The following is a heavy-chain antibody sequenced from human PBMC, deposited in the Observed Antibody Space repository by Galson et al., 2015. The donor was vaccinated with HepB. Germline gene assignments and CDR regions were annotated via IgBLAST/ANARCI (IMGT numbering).Heavy chain of an antibody. CDR1: GGSVTTHY. D-gene: IGHD2-2*01. Sequence: ETLSLTCTVSGGSVTTHYWSWIRQPPGKDLEWIGYIYYSGSTKYNPSLKSRITISIDTSENQFSLKLTSVTAADTAVYYCARGFCTSGSCYGRFDPWGQGTLVTVSS. J-gene: IGHJ5*02. CDR2: IYYSGST. CDR3: ARGFCTSGSCYGRFDP. V-gene: IGHV4-59*02.